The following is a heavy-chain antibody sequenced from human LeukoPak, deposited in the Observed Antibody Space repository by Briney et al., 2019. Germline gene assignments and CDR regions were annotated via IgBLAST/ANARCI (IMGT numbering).Heavy chain of an antibody. CDR1: GGSISSGGYY. Sequence: SETLSLTCTVSGGSISSGGYYWSWIRQHPGKGLEWIGYIYYSGSTYYNPSLKSRVTISVDTFKNQFSLKLSSVTAADTAVYYCARLSSTGAKRYYSYYSYRDVWGKGTTVTVSS. CDR3: ARLSSTGAKRYYSYYSYRDV. CDR2: IYYSGST. J-gene: IGHJ6*03. D-gene: IGHD6-6*01. V-gene: IGHV4-31*03.